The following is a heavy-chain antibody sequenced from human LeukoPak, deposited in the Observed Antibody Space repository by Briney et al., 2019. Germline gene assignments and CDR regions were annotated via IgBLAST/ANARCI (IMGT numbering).Heavy chain of an antibody. CDR1: GYTFTGYY. V-gene: IGHV1-2*02. CDR2: INPNSGVT. D-gene: IGHD6-6*01. J-gene: IGHJ6*03. Sequence: ASVKVSCKASGYTFTGYYMHWVRQAPGQGLELMGWINPNSGVTNYAQKFKGRVTMTRDTSISTAYMELSRLRSDDTAVYYCARDSTSSSFDYYYYDMDVSGKGTTVTVSS. CDR3: ARDSTSSSFDYYYYDMDV.